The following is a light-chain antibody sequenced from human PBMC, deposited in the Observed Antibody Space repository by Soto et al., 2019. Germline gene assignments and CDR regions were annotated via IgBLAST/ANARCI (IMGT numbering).Light chain of an antibody. CDR3: SSYAGSNNYV. CDR1: SSDVGGYNY. J-gene: IGLJ1*01. Sequence: QSALTQPPSASGSPGQSVTISCTGTSSDVGGYNYVSWYQQHPGKAPKLMIYEVSKRPSGVPDRFSGSKSGNTDSLTVSGLQGEDVADYYCSSYAGSNNYVFGTGTNVTVL. CDR2: EVS. V-gene: IGLV2-8*01.